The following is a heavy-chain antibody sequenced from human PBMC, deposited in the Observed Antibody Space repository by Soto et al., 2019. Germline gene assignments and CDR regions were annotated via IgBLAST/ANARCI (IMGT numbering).Heavy chain of an antibody. CDR2: VIPIFGTA. CDR1: WGTFSNYA. Sequence: GAPVKVSCKASWGTFSNYAINWVRQAPRQGLEGVGGVIPIFGTANYAQKFQGRVTITADESTSTAYMELSSLRSEDTAVYYCARVRNTYYYDSSGYYSHPSYGMDVWGQGTTVTVSS. CDR3: ARVRNTYYYDSSGYYSHPSYGMDV. J-gene: IGHJ6*02. V-gene: IGHV1-69*01. D-gene: IGHD3-22*01.